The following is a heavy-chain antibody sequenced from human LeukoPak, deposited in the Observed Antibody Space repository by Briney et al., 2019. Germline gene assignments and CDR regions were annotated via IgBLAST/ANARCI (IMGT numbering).Heavy chain of an antibody. CDR2: IYYSGST. J-gene: IGHJ3*02. Sequence: PSETLSLTCTVSGGSISSGDYYWSWIRQPPGKGLEWIGYIYYSGSTYYNPSLKSRVTISVDTSKNQFSLKLSSVTAADTAVYYCAGQLIEYSSSSDAFDIWGQGTMVTVSS. CDR3: AGQLIEYSSSSDAFDI. V-gene: IGHV4-30-4*01. CDR1: GGSISSGDYY. D-gene: IGHD6-6*01.